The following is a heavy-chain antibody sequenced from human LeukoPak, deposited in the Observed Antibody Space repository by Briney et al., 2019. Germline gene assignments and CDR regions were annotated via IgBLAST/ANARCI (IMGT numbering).Heavy chain of an antibody. CDR3: ARAGDNSADGADI. CDR1: GGSFSGYY. Sequence: PSETLSLTCAVYGGSFSGYYWSWIRQPPGKGLEWIGEINHSGSTNYNPSLKSRVTISVDTSKNQFSLKLSSVTAADTAVYFCARAGDNSADGADIWGQGTLVTVSS. V-gene: IGHV4-34*01. D-gene: IGHD7-27*01. J-gene: IGHJ4*02. CDR2: INHSGST.